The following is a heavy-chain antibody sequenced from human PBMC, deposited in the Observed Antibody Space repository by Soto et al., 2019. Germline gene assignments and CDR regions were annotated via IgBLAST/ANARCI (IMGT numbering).Heavy chain of an antibody. Sequence: QVQLVESGGGVVQPGRSLRLSCAASGFTFSSYGMHWVRQPPGKGLEWVAVISYDGSNKYYADSVKGRFTVSRDKSKNTLYLQVNSLRAEDTAVYYCAKDKVPVVVTAPFDYWGQGTLVTVSS. V-gene: IGHV3-30*18. J-gene: IGHJ4*02. CDR1: GFTFSSYG. CDR2: ISYDGSNK. D-gene: IGHD2-21*02. CDR3: AKDKVPVVVTAPFDY.